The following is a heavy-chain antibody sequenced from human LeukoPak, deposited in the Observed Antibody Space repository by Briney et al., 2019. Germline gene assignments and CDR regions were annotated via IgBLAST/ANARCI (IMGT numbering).Heavy chain of an antibody. CDR2: VYHSGST. V-gene: IGHV4-39*06. D-gene: IGHD2/OR15-2a*01. CDR1: GGSISSSNYY. CDR3: ARVRLSYYYMDV. Sequence: SETLSLTCTVSGGSISSSNYYWVWIRQPPGKGLEWIGSVYHSGSTYYNPSLKSRVTISVDTSKNQFKLSSVTAADTAVYYCARVRLSYYYMDVWGKGTTVTVSS. J-gene: IGHJ6*03.